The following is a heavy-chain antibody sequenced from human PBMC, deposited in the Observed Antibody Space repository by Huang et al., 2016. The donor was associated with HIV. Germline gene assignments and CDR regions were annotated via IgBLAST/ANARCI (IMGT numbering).Heavy chain of an antibody. V-gene: IGHV3-30*18. CDR2: SSYDGRSD. J-gene: IGHJ5*02. CDR3: AKESRWFSDFDQ. D-gene: IGHD2-15*01. CDR1: GFIFSNFG. Sequence: QVQLVESGGGVVQPGTSLRLSCAASGFIFSNFGMHWVRQATGKGREWVAVSSYDGRSDRYSDSVKGRFTISRDNDKNTLSLEMNRLRHDDTAVYYCAKESRWFSDFDQWGQGTLVTVSS.